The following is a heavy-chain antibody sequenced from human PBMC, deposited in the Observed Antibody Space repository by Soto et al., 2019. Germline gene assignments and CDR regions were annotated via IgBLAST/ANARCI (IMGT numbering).Heavy chain of an antibody. D-gene: IGHD3-10*02. CDR3: AAQSSYGDPMYY. J-gene: IGHJ4*02. Sequence: QVQLEESGPGLVKPAQTLSLTCSVSGGSITTDGYYWSWIRQHPGKGLEWIGFVFYTGSTDYNPSLESRLAMSLDRSKNQFFLELRSLTVAHTGIYYCAAQSSYGDPMYYWGQGVQVTVSS. CDR1: GGSITTDGYY. V-gene: IGHV4-31*03. CDR2: VFYTGST.